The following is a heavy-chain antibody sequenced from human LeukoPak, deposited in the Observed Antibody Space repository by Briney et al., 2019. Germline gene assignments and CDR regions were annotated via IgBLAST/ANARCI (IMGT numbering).Heavy chain of an antibody. V-gene: IGHV4-59*08. D-gene: IGHD3-22*01. CDR2: IYYSGST. CDR3: ARHRYSSGYYSFYFDY. CDR1: GGSISNYY. J-gene: IGHJ4*02. Sequence: PSETLSLTCTVSGGSISNYYWGWIRQPPGKGLEWIGYIYYSGSTNYNPSVKSRVTISVDTSKNHFSLKLRSVTAADTAVYYCARHRYSSGYYSFYFDYWGQGSLVTVSS.